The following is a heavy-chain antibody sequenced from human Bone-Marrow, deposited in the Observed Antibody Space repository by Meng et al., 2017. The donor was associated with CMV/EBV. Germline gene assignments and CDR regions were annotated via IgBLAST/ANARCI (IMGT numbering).Heavy chain of an antibody. CDR2: IYYTGST. CDR3: AREQWELLGAFDF. V-gene: IGHV4-39*07. Sequence: SETLSLTCTVSGGSINNTGYYWGWIRQSPGKGLEWIANIYYTGSTYYDLSLRSRVTISVDTYKSQFSLNLYSVTAADTAVYYCAREQWELLGAFDFWGQGRLVTVSS. CDR1: GGSINNTGYY. J-gene: IGHJ4*02. D-gene: IGHD1-26*01.